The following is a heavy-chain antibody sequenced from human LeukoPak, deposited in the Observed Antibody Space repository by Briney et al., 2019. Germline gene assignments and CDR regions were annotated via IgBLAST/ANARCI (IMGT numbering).Heavy chain of an antibody. CDR2: ISGSGGST. CDR3: ATSMVRGVITGLYSDY. Sequence: GGSLRLSCAASGFTFSSYAMSCVRQAPGKGLERVSAISGSGGSTYYADSVQGRFTISSDNSKNTLYLQMNSLRAEDTAVYYCATSMVRGVITGLYSDYWGQGTLVTVSS. V-gene: IGHV3-23*01. CDR1: GFTFSSYA. J-gene: IGHJ4*02. D-gene: IGHD3-10*01.